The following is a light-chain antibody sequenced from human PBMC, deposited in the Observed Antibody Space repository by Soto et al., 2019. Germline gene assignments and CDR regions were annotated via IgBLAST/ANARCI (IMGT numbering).Light chain of an antibody. CDR1: SSDIGGYNY. CDR3: SSYRSIGSLV. CDR2: EVS. V-gene: IGLV2-14*01. Sequence: QSALTQAASVSGAPGQSITISCTGTSSDIGGYNYVSWYQQHPGKAPKVIIYEVSNRPSGVSNRFSGSKSGNTASLTISGLQAEDEADHYCSSYRSIGSLVFGTGTKVTVL. J-gene: IGLJ1*01.